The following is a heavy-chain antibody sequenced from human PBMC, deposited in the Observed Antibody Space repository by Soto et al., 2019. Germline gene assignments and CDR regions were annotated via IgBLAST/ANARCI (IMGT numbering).Heavy chain of an antibody. D-gene: IGHD3-22*01. CDR2: IWYDGSNK. Sequence: QVQLVESGGGVVQPGRSLRLSCAASGFTFSSYGMHWVRQAPGKGLEWVAVIWYDGSNKYYADSVKGRFTISRDNSKNTLYLQMNSLRAEDTAVYYCARDGRTMIVVGYFDYWGQGTLVTVSS. V-gene: IGHV3-33*01. CDR3: ARDGRTMIVVGYFDY. CDR1: GFTFSSYG. J-gene: IGHJ4*02.